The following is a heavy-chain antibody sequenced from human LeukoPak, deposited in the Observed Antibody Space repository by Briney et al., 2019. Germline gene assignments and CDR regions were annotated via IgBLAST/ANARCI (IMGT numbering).Heavy chain of an antibody. CDR1: GGSISSSSYY. Sequence: PSETLSLTCTVSGGSISSSSYYWGWIRQPPGKGLEWIGSIYYSGSTYYNPSLKSRVTISVDTSKNQFSLKLSSVTAADTAVYYCAGDTGNHLNFEFWGQGTLVTVSS. CDR3: AGDTGNHLNFEF. CDR2: IYYSGST. D-gene: IGHD1-1*01. V-gene: IGHV4-39*02. J-gene: IGHJ4*02.